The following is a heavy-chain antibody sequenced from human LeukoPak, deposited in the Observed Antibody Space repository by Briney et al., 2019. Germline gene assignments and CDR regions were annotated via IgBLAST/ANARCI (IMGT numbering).Heavy chain of an antibody. V-gene: IGHV3-48*04. Sequence: GGSLRLSCAASGFTFSSYSMNWVRQAPGKGLEWVSYISGSGTTIYYADSVKGRFIISRDNTKNSLYLQMNSLRAEDTAVYYCARSPGRNLLGYGGQGTLVTVSS. CDR3: ARSPGRNLLGY. D-gene: IGHD1-26*01. CDR2: ISGSGTTI. J-gene: IGHJ4*02. CDR1: GFTFSSYS.